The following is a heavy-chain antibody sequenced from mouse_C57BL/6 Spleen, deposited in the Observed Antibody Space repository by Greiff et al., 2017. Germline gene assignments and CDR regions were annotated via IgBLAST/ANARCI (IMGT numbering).Heavy chain of an antibody. V-gene: IGHV1-74*01. CDR2: IHPSDSDT. CDR3: APDSSGPAWFAY. J-gene: IGHJ3*01. D-gene: IGHD3-2*02. Sequence: QVQLKQPGAELVKPGASVQVSCKASGYTFTSYWMHWVKQRPGQGLEWIGRIHPSDSDTNYNQKFKGKATLTVDKSSSTAYMQLSSLTSEDSAVYYFAPDSSGPAWFAYWGQGTLVTVSA. CDR1: GYTFTSYW.